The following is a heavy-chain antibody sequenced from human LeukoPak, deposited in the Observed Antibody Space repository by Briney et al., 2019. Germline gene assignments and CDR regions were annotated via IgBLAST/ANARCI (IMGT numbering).Heavy chain of an antibody. CDR3: AKGGYSNSPGYMDV. J-gene: IGHJ6*03. CDR2: ISWNSGSR. V-gene: IGHV3-9*03. CDR1: GFTFSSYG. D-gene: IGHD6-13*01. Sequence: GGSLRLSCAASGFTFSSYGMHWVRQAPGKGLEWVSGISWNSGSRAYADSVKGRFTISRDNVKNSLYLQMNSLRAEDMALYYCAKGGYSNSPGYMDVWGKGTTVTVSS.